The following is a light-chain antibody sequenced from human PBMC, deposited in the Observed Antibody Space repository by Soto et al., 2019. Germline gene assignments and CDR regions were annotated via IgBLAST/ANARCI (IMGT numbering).Light chain of an antibody. CDR2: LAS. V-gene: IGKV1-12*01. CDR3: QQGSSFPYT. J-gene: IGKJ2*01. Sequence: DIQMTQSPSSVSASVGDRLTISCRASQGIANWLAWYLQRPGKAPKLLISLASTLESGVPSRFTGSGSGTDFPLTISSLKPEDFATYYCQQGSSFPYTFGQGTKGEIK. CDR1: QGIANW.